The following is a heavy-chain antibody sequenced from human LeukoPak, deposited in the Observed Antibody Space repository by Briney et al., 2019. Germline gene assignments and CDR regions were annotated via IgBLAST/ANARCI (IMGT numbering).Heavy chain of an antibody. D-gene: IGHD4-17*01. CDR1: GGSISSGGYY. CDR3: AREAVTTGSHFDY. CDR2: IYYSGST. J-gene: IGHJ4*02. Sequence: SQTLSLTCTVSGGSISSGGYYWSWIRQHPGEGLEWIGYIYYSGSTYYNPSLKSRVTISVDTSKNQFSLKLSSVTAADTAVYYCAREAVTTGSHFDYWGQGTLVTVSS. V-gene: IGHV4-31*03.